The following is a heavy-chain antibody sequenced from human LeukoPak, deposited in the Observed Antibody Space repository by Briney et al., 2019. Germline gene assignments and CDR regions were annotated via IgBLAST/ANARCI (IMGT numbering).Heavy chain of an antibody. CDR1: GFTFSSYS. Sequence: GGSLRLSCAASGFTFSSYSMNWVRQAPGKGLEWVSYISSSSSTIYYADSVKGRFTISRDNAKNSLYLQMNSLRDEDTAVYYRARSYYAVATFGYWGQGTLVTVSS. CDR3: ARSYYAVATFGY. CDR2: ISSSSSTI. V-gene: IGHV3-48*02. D-gene: IGHD5-12*01. J-gene: IGHJ4*02.